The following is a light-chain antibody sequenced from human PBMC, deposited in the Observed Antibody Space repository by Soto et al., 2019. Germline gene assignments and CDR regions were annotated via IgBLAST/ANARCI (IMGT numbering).Light chain of an antibody. J-gene: IGLJ2*01. CDR2: EGS. CDR1: SSDVGSYNF. CDR3: CSYAGSSTVV. V-gene: IGLV2-23*01. Sequence: QSALTQPASVSGSPGQSITISCTGTSSDVGSYNFVSWYQQHPGKAPKLMSYEGSKRPSGVSDRFSGSKSGNTASLTISGLQAEDEADYYCCSYAGSSTVVFGGGTKVTVL.